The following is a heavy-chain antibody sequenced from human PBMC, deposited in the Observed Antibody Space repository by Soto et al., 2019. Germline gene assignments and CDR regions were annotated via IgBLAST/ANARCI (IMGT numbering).Heavy chain of an antibody. CDR1: GYTFTGYY. CDR3: AKGGAIVAAGTRVYLYNAMDV. J-gene: IGHJ6*02. CDR2: INGNSGDT. V-gene: IGHV1-2*02. Sequence: ASVKVSGKAFGYTFTGYYVHWVRQAPGQGLEWMGWINGNSGDTYVAQRFQGRVTMNRDTSIGTAYMELRGLTSDDTAEYYCAKGGAIVAAGTRVYLYNAMDVWGQGTTVTVSS. D-gene: IGHD1-26*01.